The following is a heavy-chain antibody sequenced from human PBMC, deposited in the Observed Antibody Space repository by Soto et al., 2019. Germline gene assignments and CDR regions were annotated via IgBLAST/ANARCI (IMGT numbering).Heavy chain of an antibody. Sequence: GESLKISCKGSGYSFTSYWIGWVRQMPGKGLEWMGIICPGDSDTRYSPSFQGQVTISADKSISTAYLQWSSLKASDTAMYYCARRVVVPAATDYYYYYMDVWGKGTTVTVSS. CDR1: GYSFTSYW. CDR3: ARRVVVPAATDYYYYYMDV. J-gene: IGHJ6*03. CDR2: ICPGDSDT. V-gene: IGHV5-51*01. D-gene: IGHD2-2*01.